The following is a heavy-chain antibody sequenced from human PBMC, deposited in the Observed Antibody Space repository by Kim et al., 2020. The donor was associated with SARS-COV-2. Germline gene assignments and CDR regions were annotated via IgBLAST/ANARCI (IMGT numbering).Heavy chain of an antibody. Sequence: SETLSLTCAVYGGSFSGYYWSWIRQPPGKGLEWIGEINHSGSTNYNPSLKSRVTISVDTSKNQFSLKLSSVTAADTAVYYCARGGGYYYMDVWGKGTTVTVSS. D-gene: IGHD2-15*01. CDR2: INHSGST. CDR3: ARGGGYYYMDV. J-gene: IGHJ6*03. V-gene: IGHV4-34*01. CDR1: GGSFSGYY.